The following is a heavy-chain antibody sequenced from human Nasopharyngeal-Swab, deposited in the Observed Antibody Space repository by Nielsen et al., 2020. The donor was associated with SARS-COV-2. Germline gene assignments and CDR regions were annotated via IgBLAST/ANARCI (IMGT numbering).Heavy chain of an antibody. V-gene: IGHV4-59*01. D-gene: IGHD4-23*01. Sequence: GSLRLSCTVSGGSIITYYWSWIRQPPGKGLEWIGYIYYSGSTSYNPSLKSRVTISVDTSKNQFSLKVRSVTAADTAVYYYARDSSGGDYDGMNYWGQGTLVTVPS. J-gene: IGHJ4*02. CDR1: GGSIITYY. CDR2: IYYSGST. CDR3: ARDSSGGDYDGMNY.